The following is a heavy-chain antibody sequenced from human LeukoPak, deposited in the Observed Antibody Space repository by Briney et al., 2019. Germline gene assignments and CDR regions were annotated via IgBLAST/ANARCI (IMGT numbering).Heavy chain of an antibody. CDR3: AREVPYSSSWYFYYYYGMDV. D-gene: IGHD6-13*01. CDR2: INAGNGNT. Sequence: GASVKVSCKASGYTFTSYAMHWVRQAPGQRLEWMGWINAGNGNTKYSQKFQGRVTITRDTSASTAYMELSSLRSEDTAVYYCAREVPYSSSWYFYYYYGMDVWGQGTTVTVSS. CDR1: GYTFTSYA. J-gene: IGHJ6*02. V-gene: IGHV1-3*01.